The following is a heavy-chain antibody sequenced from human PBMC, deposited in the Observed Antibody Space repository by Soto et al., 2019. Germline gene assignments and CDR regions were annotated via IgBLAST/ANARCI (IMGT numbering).Heavy chain of an antibody. CDR3: ARAFDDSSGYYGGLGY. V-gene: IGHV4-30-4*01. D-gene: IGHD3-22*01. CDR2: IYYTGST. Sequence: QVQLQESGPGLVKPSQXXSXTCTVSGGSIGXXXXXXXXXXXXXGKGLEWIGYIYYTGSTYYNPSLKSRLTMSVDTSKNQLSLKLTSVTAADTAVYYCARAFDDSSGYYGGLGYWGQGTLVTVSS. J-gene: IGHJ4*02. CDR1: GGSIGXXXXX.